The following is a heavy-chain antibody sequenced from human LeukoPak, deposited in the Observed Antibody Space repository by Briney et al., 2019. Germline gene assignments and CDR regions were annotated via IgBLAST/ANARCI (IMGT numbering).Heavy chain of an antibody. CDR1: GYTFTAYY. CDR3: VRDRGDSSGGYDY. V-gene: IGHV1-2*02. D-gene: IGHD6-19*01. CDR2: INGSSGGT. J-gene: IGHJ4*02. Sequence: GASVKVSCKASGYTFTAYYMHWMRQAPGQGLEWMGWINGSSGGTKYAQKFQGRVTMTRDTSISTAYMDLSSLRSDDTAVYYCVRDRGDSSGGYDYRGQGTLVTVSS.